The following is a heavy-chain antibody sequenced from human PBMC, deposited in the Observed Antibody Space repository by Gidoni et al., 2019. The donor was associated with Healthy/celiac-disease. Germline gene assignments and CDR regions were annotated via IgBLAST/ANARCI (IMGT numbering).Heavy chain of an antibody. CDR2: IYYSGST. V-gene: IGHV4-59*01. Sequence: QVQLQESRSGLVKPSETLSLTCTVSGGSISSYYWSWIRQPSGKGLEWIGYIYYSGSTNYNPSLKSRVTISVDTSKNQFSLKLSSVTAADTAGYYCARAESSGCFDYWGQGTLVTVSS. J-gene: IGHJ4*02. CDR3: ARAESSGCFDY. CDR1: GGSISSYY. D-gene: IGHD6-19*01.